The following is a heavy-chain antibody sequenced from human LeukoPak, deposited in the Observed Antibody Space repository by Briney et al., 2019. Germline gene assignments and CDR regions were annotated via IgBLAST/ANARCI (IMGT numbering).Heavy chain of an antibody. J-gene: IGHJ4*02. Sequence: SETLSLVCSVSGGSISSSNHFWGWVRQPPGEGLEWIGSIYYSGSTYYHPSLQSRVTVSVDTSKNQFSLKLSSVTAAETAVYYCARVNTFWSTYHAGAFDYWGQGTLVTVSS. CDR1: GGSISSSNHF. CDR3: ARVNTFWSTYHAGAFDY. V-gene: IGHV4-39*07. CDR2: IYYSGST. D-gene: IGHD3-3*01.